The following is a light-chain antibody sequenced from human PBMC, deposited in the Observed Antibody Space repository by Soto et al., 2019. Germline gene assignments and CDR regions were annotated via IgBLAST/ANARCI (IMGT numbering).Light chain of an antibody. CDR1: QSVGRY. V-gene: IGKV3-15*01. CDR2: GAS. Sequence: EIVLTQSPATLSLSPGERATLSCRASQSVGRYLAWYLQKPGQAPRLLIYGASTRATGIPARFSGSGSGTEFTLTISSLQSEDFAVYFCQQYNNWPPWTFGQGTKVDIK. J-gene: IGKJ1*01. CDR3: QQYNNWPPWT.